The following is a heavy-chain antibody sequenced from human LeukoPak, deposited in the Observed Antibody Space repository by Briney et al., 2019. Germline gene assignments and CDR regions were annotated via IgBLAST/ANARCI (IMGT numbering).Heavy chain of an antibody. CDR2: ISYDGNTK. V-gene: IGHV3-30*18. D-gene: IGHD3-22*01. CDR3: AKDRRSGYYYTIDY. J-gene: IGHJ4*02. Sequence: VGSLRLSCAASGFTFSSYGMHWVRQAPGKGREWVTVISYDGNTKYYADSVKGRFTISRDNSRDTLYLKINSLRGEDTAVYYCAKDRRSGYYYTIDYWGQGSLVTVSS. CDR1: GFTFSSYG.